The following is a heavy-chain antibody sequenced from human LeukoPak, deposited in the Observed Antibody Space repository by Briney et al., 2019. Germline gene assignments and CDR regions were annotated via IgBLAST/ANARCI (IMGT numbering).Heavy chain of an antibody. CDR3: ARDLGNSPLDY. CDR2: IWADGSNK. Sequence: GGSLRLSCAASGFTLSNSGMHWVRQAPGKGLEWVAVIWADGSNKYYADSVKGRFTISRDNSKNTLYLQMNSLRVEDTAMYYCARDLGNSPLDYWGPGTLVTVSS. J-gene: IGHJ4*02. V-gene: IGHV3-33*01. CDR1: GFTLSNSG. D-gene: IGHD7-27*01.